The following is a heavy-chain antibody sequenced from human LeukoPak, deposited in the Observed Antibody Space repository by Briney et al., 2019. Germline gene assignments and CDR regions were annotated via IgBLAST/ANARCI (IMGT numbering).Heavy chain of an antibody. J-gene: IGHJ3*02. D-gene: IGHD2-15*01. V-gene: IGHV3-30-3*01. CDR3: ARGFSGYCSGGSCYDDAFDI. Sequence: GRSLRLSCAASGFTFSSYAMHWVRQDPGKGLEGWAVISYDGSNKYYADSVKGRFTTSRDNSKNTLYLQMNSLRAEDTAVYYCARGFSGYCSGGSCYDDAFDIWGQGTMVTVSS. CDR2: ISYDGSNK. CDR1: GFTFSSYA.